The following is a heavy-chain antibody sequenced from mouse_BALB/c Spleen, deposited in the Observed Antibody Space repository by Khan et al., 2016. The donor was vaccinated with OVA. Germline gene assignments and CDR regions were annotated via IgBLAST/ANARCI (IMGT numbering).Heavy chain of an antibody. V-gene: IGHV1-7*01. CDR1: GYTFTNYW. D-gene: IGHD1-1*01. Sequence: QVQLKQSGPELAKPGASVKMSCKASGYTFTNYWMHWVKQRPGQGLEWIGYINPSTGYTEYNQKFKDKATLNEDKSSSTAYLQLSSLTSEDSSVYYCVNHGSSSAWFTYWGQGTLVTVSA. CDR3: VNHGSSSAWFTY. J-gene: IGHJ3*01. CDR2: INPSTGYT.